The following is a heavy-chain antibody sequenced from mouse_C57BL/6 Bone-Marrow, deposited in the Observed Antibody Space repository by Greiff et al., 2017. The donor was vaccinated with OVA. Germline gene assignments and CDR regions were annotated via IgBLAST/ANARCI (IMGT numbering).Heavy chain of an antibody. D-gene: IGHD1-1*02. V-gene: IGHV1-81*01. CDR2: IYPRSGNT. Sequence: VQVVESGAELARPGASVKLSCKASGYTFTSYGISWVKQRPGPGLAWIGEIYPRSGNTYYNEKFKGKATLTADKSSSTAYMELRSLTSEDSAVYFCARSRWDFDDWGQGTTLTVSS. CDR1: GYTFTSYG. J-gene: IGHJ2*01. CDR3: ARSRWDFDD.